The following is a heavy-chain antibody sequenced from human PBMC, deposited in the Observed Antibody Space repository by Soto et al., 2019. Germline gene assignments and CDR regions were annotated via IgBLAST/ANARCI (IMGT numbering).Heavy chain of an antibody. CDR3: ARRQSIMIRGANACDI. D-gene: IGHD3-10*01. CDR2: IYWDGEK. J-gene: IGHJ3*02. Sequence: QITLKESGPTLVQPTQTLTLTCSFSGFSLITTGAGVGWIRQPPGKAPEWLALIYWDGEKRYSPALKSRLTITKDSTKNHVVLTMTNMDPVDTATYYCARRQSIMIRGANACDIWGQGTFLSVSS. V-gene: IGHV2-5*02. CDR1: GFSLITTGAG.